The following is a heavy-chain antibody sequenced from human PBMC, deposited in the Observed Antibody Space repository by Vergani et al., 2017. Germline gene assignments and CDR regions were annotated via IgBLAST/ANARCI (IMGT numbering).Heavy chain of an antibody. CDR1: GGTFSSYT. D-gene: IGHD2-21*02. CDR2: IIPILGIA. V-gene: IGHV1-69*02. Sequence: QVQLVQSGAEVKKPGSSVKVSCKASGGTFSSYTISWVRQAPGQGLEWMGRIIPILGIANYAQKFQGRVTITADKSTSTAYMELSSLRSEDTAVYYCARELIVVVTAIDYWGQGTLVTVSS. J-gene: IGHJ4*02. CDR3: ARELIVVVTAIDY.